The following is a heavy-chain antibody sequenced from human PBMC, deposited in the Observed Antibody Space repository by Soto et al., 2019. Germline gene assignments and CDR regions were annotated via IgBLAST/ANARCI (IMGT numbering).Heavy chain of an antibody. D-gene: IGHD2-15*01. CDR3: TQDQTPGGADY. V-gene: IGHV3-9*02. CDR2: IYWNSDRI. Sequence: HPGGSLRLSCAASGFTSNDYAMHWVRQAPGKGLEWVSGIYWNSDRIDYADSVKGRFTISRDNAKNSLYLQMNSLRAEATAFYYSTQDQTPGGADYWGPGTLVTVSS. J-gene: IGHJ4*02. CDR1: GFTSNDYA.